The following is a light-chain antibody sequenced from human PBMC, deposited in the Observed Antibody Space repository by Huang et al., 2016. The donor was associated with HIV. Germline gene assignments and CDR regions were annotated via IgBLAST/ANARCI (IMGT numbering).Light chain of an antibody. CDR2: WAS. CDR3: QQYYSSPQT. CDR1: QSVYSSSTSKDY. V-gene: IGKV4-1*01. Sequence: DIIMTQSPDSLAVSLGERATLNCRSSQSVYSSSTSKDYMAWFQQKPVQHPRLLLFWASTREAGVPDRFSGSGSGTHFTLTIANLEAEDAAIYYCQQYYSSPQTFGQGTRVEVK. J-gene: IGKJ1*01.